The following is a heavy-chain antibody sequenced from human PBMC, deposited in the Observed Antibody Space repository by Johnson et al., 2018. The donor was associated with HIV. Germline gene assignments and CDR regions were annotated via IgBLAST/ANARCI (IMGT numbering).Heavy chain of an antibody. V-gene: IGHV3-9*01. CDR1: GFKFEDYA. CDR3: TRTDDAYHYDTFGYIDAFDI. D-gene: IGHD3-22*01. Sequence: VQLVESGGGLGQSGRSLRLSCAASGFKFEDYAMHWVRQLPGKGLEWVSGISWNSAAIGHADSVKGRFTISRDNAKNSLYLQMNSLRAEDTAVYYCTRTDDAYHYDTFGYIDAFDIWGQGTMVTVSS. J-gene: IGHJ3*02. CDR2: ISWNSAAI.